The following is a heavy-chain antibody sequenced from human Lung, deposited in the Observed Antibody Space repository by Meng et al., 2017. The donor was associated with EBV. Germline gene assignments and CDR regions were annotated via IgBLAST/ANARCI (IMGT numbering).Heavy chain of an antibody. CDR2: INTNTGNP. V-gene: IGHV7-4-1*02. CDR1: GYTFINYA. Sequence: QVQLVQSGSELKKPXXXXTXXXKASGYTFINYAMNWVRQAPGQGLEWMGWINTNTGNPTYAQGFTRRFVFSLDTSFRTAYLQISSLKAEDTAVYYCARVAPSGYRYFDYWGQGTLVTVSS. CDR3: ARVAPSGYRYFDY. D-gene: IGHD3-3*01. J-gene: IGHJ4*02.